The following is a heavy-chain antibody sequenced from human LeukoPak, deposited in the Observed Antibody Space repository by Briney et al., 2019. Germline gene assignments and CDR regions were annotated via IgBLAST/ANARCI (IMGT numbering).Heavy chain of an antibody. Sequence: ASVKVSCKASGYTFTSYGISWVRQAPGQGLEWMGWISAYNGNTNYAQKIQGRVTMTTDTSTSTAYMELRSLRSDDTAVYYCARDGYNWNTRDYGMDVWGQGTTVTVSS. V-gene: IGHV1-18*01. J-gene: IGHJ6*02. CDR3: ARDGYNWNTRDYGMDV. CDR2: ISAYNGNT. D-gene: IGHD1-1*01. CDR1: GYTFTSYG.